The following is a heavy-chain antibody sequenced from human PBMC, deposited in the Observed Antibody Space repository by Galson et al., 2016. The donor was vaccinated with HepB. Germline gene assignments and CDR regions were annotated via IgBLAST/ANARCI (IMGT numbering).Heavy chain of an antibody. Sequence: SLRLSCAASGFPFHKYNMNWLRQAPGKGLEWVASIGVSSSYTYHAESVAGRFGISRDTAKQSIFLHMSDLRTEDTARYFCHSFSLDPHFDLWGPGTLVAVSS. V-gene: IGHV3-21*01. CDR3: HSFSLDPHFDL. CDR1: GFPFHKYN. J-gene: IGHJ2*01. D-gene: IGHD3/OR15-3a*01. CDR2: IGVSSSYT.